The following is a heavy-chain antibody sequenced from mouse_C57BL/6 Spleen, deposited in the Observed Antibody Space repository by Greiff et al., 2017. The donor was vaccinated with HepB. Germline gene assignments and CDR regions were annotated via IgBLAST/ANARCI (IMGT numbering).Heavy chain of an antibody. D-gene: IGHD2-4*01. CDR2: ISSGGDYI. J-gene: IGHJ2*01. Sequence: EVKVVESGEGLVKPGGSLKLSCAASGFTFSSYAMSWVRQTPEKRLEWVAYISSGGDYIYYADTVKGRFTISRDNARNTLYLQMSSLKSEDTAMYYCTRDSIYDYDGYYFDYWGQGTTLTVSS. CDR1: GFTFSSYA. CDR3: TRDSIYDYDGYYFDY. V-gene: IGHV5-9-1*02.